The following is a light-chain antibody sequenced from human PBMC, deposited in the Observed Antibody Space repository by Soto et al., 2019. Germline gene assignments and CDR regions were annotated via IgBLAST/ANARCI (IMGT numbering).Light chain of an antibody. CDR1: QSVSSS. V-gene: IGKV3-11*01. J-gene: IGKJ5*01. CDR3: QQYNSWPPIT. CDR2: AAS. Sequence: EIVLTQSPATLSLSPGERATLSCRASQSVSSSLAWYQQKPGQAPRLLIYAASNRATGIPTRFSGSGSGTDFTLTISSLEPEDFGVYYCQQYNSWPPITFGQGTRLEIK.